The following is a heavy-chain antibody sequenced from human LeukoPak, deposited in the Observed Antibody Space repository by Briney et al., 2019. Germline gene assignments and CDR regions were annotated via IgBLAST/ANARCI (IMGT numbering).Heavy chain of an antibody. D-gene: IGHD6-13*01. J-gene: IGHJ4*02. CDR1: GGSINSYY. CDR3: ARVTGYVMEDYFDY. V-gene: IGHV4-59*01. Sequence: SETLSLTCTVSGGSINSYYWSWIRQPAGKGLEWIGYIYYSGSTNYNPSLKSRVTISVDTSKNQFSLKLSSVTAADTAVYYCARVTGYVMEDYFDYWGQGTLVTVSS. CDR2: IYYSGST.